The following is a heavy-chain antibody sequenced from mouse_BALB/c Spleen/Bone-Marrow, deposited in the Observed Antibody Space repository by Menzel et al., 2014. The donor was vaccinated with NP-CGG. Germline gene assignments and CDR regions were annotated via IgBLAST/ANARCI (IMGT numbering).Heavy chain of an antibody. D-gene: IGHD2-3*01. CDR2: IDLYNGGT. V-gene: IGHV1S135*01. J-gene: IGHJ4*01. Sequence: VQLQHSGPELVKPGASVKVSCKASGYAFTNYNMYWVKQSHGKSLEWIGYIDLYNGGTSYNQKFKGKATLTVDKSPSTAYMHLNSLTSEDSAVYYCARLGDGYYDALDYWGQGTSVTVSS. CDR3: ARLGDGYYDALDY. CDR1: GYAFTNYN.